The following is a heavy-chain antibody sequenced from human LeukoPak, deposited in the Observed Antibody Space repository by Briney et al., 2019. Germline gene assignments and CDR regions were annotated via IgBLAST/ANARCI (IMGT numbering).Heavy chain of an antibody. Sequence: GGSPTLSCAASGFTFCRFWRHWLRQAPGKGLMWVSRINSDGSTATYADSVKGRFTISRDNAKDTLHLEMSSLRAEDTAVYYCAHATMIQGEVWVDPEVQGKVITVSS. J-gene: IGHJ5*02. CDR3: AHATMIQGEVWVDP. CDR1: GFTFCRFW. D-gene: IGHD3-22*01. CDR2: INSDGSTA. V-gene: IGHV3-74*01.